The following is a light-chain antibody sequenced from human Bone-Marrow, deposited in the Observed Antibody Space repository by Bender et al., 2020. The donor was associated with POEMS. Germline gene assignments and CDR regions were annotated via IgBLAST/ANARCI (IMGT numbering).Light chain of an antibody. CDR2: EGS. CDR3: CSYAGGYSWV. V-gene: IGLV2-23*01. CDR1: SRDIGAYNF. J-gene: IGLJ3*02. Sequence: QSALTQPASVSGSPGQSITISCTGTSRDIGAYNFVPWYQQHPGKAPKLMIYEGSQRPSRVSNRFSGSKSGNTASLTISGLQAEDEADYYCCSYAGGYSWVFGGGTKLTVL.